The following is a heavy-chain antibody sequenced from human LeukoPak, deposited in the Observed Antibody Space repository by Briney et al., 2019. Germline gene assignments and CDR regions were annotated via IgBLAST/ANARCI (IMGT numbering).Heavy chain of an antibody. V-gene: IGHV1-2*02. CDR3: ARASSGYSYGDDASDI. D-gene: IGHD5-18*01. CDR1: GYTFTSYY. CDR2: INPNSGGT. J-gene: IGHJ3*02. Sequence: ASVKVSCKASGYTFTSYYMHWVRQAPGQGLEWMGWINPNSGGTNYAQKFQGRVTMTRDTSISTAYMELSRLRSDDTAVYYCARASSGYSYGDDASDIWGQGTMVTVSS.